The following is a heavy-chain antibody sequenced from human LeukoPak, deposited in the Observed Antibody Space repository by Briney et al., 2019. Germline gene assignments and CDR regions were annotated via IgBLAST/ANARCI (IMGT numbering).Heavy chain of an antibody. CDR2: INPNSGDT. D-gene: IGHD2-2*03. CDR3: AEPRFGYCSSTNCYSWFDP. Sequence: ASVKVSCKASGYTFTGYYMHWVRQAPGQGLEWMGWINPNSGDTNYTQKFQGRVTMTRGTSISTAYMELSRLRSDDTAVYYCAEPRFGYCSSTNCYSWFDPWGQGTLVTVSS. V-gene: IGHV1-2*02. J-gene: IGHJ5*02. CDR1: GYTFTGYY.